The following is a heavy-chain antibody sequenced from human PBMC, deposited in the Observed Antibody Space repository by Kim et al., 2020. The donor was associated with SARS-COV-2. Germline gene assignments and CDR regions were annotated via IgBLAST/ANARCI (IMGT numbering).Heavy chain of an antibody. V-gene: IGHV1-46*01. J-gene: IGHJ3*02. CDR1: GYTFTSYY. D-gene: IGHD2-2*02. Sequence: ASVKVSCKASGYTFTSYYMHWVRQAPGQGLEWMGIINPSGGSTSYAQKFQGRVTMTRDASTSTVYMELSSLRSEDTAVYYCARGGLKIVGFCSSTSCYNDAFDIWGQGTMVTVSS. CDR2: INPSGGST. CDR3: ARGGLKIVGFCSSTSCYNDAFDI.